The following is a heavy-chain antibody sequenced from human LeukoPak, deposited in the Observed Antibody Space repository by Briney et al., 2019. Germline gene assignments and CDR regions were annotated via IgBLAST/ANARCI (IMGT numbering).Heavy chain of an antibody. V-gene: IGHV1-2*02. CDR2: INPNSGGT. J-gene: IGHJ5*01. Sequence: AASVKVSCKASGYTFTAYYIHWVRQAPGQGLEWMGRINPNSGGTNYAQKFQGRVTMTRDTSISTAYMELSRLRSDDTAVYFCARPWEITMSERSYNWFDSWGQGTLVTVSS. CDR3: ARPWEITMSERSYNWFDS. CDR1: GYTFTAYY. D-gene: IGHD1-26*01.